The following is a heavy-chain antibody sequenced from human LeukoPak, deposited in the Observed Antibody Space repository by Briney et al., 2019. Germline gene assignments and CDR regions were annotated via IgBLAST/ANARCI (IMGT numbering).Heavy chain of an antibody. CDR2: IYYSGST. CDR1: GGSISSYY. V-gene: IGHV4-59*08. D-gene: IGHD4-17*01. Sequence: PSETLSLTCTVSGGSISSYYWSWIRQPPGKGLEWIGYIYYSGSTNYNPSLKSRVTISVDTSKNQLSLKLSSVTAADTAVYYCARHVGTVTNMDVWGQGTTVTVSS. CDR3: ARHVGTVTNMDV. J-gene: IGHJ6*02.